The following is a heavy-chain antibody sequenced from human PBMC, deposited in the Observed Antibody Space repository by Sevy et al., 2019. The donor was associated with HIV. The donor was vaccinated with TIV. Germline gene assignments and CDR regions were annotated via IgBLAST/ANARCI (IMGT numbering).Heavy chain of an antibody. J-gene: IGHJ3*02. V-gene: IGHV3-48*02. CDR3: ARESGDITTNDAFDI. CDR2: ISSSSSTI. CDR1: GFTFSSYS. Sequence: GGSLRLSCAASGFTFSSYSMNWVRQAPGKVLEWVSYISSSSSTIYYADSVKGRFTISRDNAKNSLYLQMNSLRDEDTAVYYCARESGDITTNDAFDIWGQGTMVTVSS. D-gene: IGHD3-22*01.